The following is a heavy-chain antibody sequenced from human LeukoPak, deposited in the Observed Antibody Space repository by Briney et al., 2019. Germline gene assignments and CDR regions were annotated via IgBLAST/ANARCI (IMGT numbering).Heavy chain of an antibody. CDR2: INHSGST. Sequence: SETLSLTCTVSGGSISSYYWSWIRQPPGKGLEWIGEINHSGSTNYNPSLKSRVTISVDTSKNQFSLKLSSVTAADTAVYYCARSPYYDYVWGSYRSSSFDYWGQGTLVTVSS. CDR1: GGSISSYY. J-gene: IGHJ4*02. D-gene: IGHD3-16*02. V-gene: IGHV4-34*01. CDR3: ARSPYYDYVWGSYRSSSFDY.